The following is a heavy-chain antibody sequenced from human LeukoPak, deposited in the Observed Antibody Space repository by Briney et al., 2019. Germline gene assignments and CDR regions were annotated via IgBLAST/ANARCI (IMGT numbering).Heavy chain of an antibody. CDR2: ISSSSSTI. CDR1: GFTFSSYS. D-gene: IGHD2-2*01. CDR3: AKDRQYCSSTSCLPYNWFDP. V-gene: IGHV3-48*01. Sequence: GGSLRLSCAASGFTFSSYSMNWVRQAPGKGLEWVSYISSSSSTIYYADSVKGRFTISRDNSKNTLYLQMNSLRAEDTAVYYCAKDRQYCSSTSCLPYNWFDPWGQGTLVTVSS. J-gene: IGHJ5*02.